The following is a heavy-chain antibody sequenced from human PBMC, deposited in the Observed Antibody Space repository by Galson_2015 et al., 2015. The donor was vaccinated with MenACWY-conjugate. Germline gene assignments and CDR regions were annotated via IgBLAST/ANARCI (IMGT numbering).Heavy chain of an antibody. J-gene: IGHJ6*02. CDR1: EFTFSSYA. V-gene: IGHV3-23*01. Sequence: SLRLSCAASEFTFSSYAMNWVRQAPGKGLQWVSGISGSGGSTFYADSVKGRFTISRDNSKNTLFLQMNSLRAEDTAVYYCAKDRRDGYSFYYYGMDVWGQGTTVTVSS. D-gene: IGHD5-24*01. CDR3: AKDRRDGYSFYYYGMDV. CDR2: ISGSGGST.